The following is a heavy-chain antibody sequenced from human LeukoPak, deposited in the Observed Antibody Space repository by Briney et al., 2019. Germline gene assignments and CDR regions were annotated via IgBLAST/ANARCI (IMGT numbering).Heavy chain of an antibody. D-gene: IGHD1-26*01. CDR2: MSGSGGST. Sequence: GGSLRLSCAASGFTFSIYAMSWVRQAPGKGLEWVSGMSGSGGSTYYADSVKGRFTISRDNSKNTLYLQMNSLRVEDTAVYYCVSDFGSGTYYRDYWGQGTLVTVSS. V-gene: IGHV3-23*01. CDR1: GFTFSIYA. CDR3: VSDFGSGTYYRDY. J-gene: IGHJ4*02.